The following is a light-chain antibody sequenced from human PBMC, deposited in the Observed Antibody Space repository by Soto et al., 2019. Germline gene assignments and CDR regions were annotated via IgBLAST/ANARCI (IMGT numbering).Light chain of an antibody. V-gene: IGLV2-8*01. CDR1: SSDVGGFNY. J-gene: IGLJ2*01. CDR3: SSYAGSNKGV. CDR2: EVS. Sequence: QSVLTQPPSASGSPGQSVTISCTGTSSDVGGFNYVSWYQHHPGKAPKRMIYEVSKRPSGVPDRFSGSKSGNTASLTVSGLQAEDEADYYCSSYAGSNKGVFGGGTKLTVL.